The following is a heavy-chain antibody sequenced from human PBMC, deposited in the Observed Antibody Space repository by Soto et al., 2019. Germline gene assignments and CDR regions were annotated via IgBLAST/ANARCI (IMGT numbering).Heavy chain of an antibody. Sequence: QVQLVQSGAEVKKPGSSVKVSCKASGGTFSSYAISWVRQAPGQGLEWMGGIIPIFGTANYAQKFQGRVTITADESTSTAYMELSSLRSEDTAVYYCAGEEDTAMPPYYYYGMDVWGQGTTVTVSS. CDR3: AGEEDTAMPPYYYYGMDV. D-gene: IGHD5-18*01. J-gene: IGHJ6*02. V-gene: IGHV1-69*12. CDR2: IIPIFGTA. CDR1: GGTFSSYA.